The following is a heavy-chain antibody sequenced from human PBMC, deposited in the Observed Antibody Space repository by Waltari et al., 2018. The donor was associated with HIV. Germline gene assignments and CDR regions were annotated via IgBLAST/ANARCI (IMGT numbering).Heavy chain of an antibody. D-gene: IGHD3-16*01. CDR3: ASLYNYVWGSPPPFDY. V-gene: IGHV3-74*01. Sequence: EVQLVESGGGLVQPGGSLRLSCAASGLPFSSYWMHWVRQAPGQGLVWVSRINSDGSSTNYADSVKGRFTISRDNAKNTVYLQMNSLRAEDTALYYCASLYNYVWGSPPPFDYWGQGTLVTVSS. CDR1: GLPFSSYW. J-gene: IGHJ4*02. CDR2: INSDGSST.